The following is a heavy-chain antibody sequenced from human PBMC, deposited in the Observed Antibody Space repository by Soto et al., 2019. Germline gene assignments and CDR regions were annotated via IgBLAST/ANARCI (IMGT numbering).Heavy chain of an antibody. V-gene: IGHV4-30-4*01. CDR2: IYHSGGP. CDR3: ARYNSYAIDY. Sequence: SETLSLTCTVSGGSISSGDYWSWIRQPPGKGLEWIGYIYHSGGPYYNPSLNSRATMSVDTSQNQFSLKLSSVSAADTAVYYCARYNSYAIDYWGRGTLVTVSS. D-gene: IGHD2-8*01. CDR1: GGSISSGDY. J-gene: IGHJ4*02.